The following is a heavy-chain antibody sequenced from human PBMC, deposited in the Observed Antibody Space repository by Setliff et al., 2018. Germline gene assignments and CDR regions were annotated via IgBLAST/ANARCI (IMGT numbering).Heavy chain of an antibody. J-gene: IGHJ6*03. V-gene: IGHV4-59*08. Sequence: SETLSLTCTVSGASISSYYWSWIRQPPGKGLEWIGYIYYGGTTNYNPSLKSRVSISLDTSKSQFSLRLSSLTAADTAVYYCARRSPAYYLDVWGEGTTVTVS. CDR1: GASISSYY. CDR2: IYYGGTT. CDR3: ARRSPAYYLDV.